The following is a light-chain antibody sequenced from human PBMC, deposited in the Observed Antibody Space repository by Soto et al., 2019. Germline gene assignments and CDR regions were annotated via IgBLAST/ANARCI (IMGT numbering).Light chain of an antibody. V-gene: IGKV3-20*01. CDR3: QQYGDSPKT. J-gene: IGKJ2*01. Sequence: EIVLTQSPGTLSLSPGERATLSCRATQTVRSSYLAWYQQRPGQAPRLLIYGASSRATGIPDRFTGSGSGTDFTLTISRLEPGDSAVYYCQQYGDSPKTFGQGTKLEIK. CDR2: GAS. CDR1: QTVRSSY.